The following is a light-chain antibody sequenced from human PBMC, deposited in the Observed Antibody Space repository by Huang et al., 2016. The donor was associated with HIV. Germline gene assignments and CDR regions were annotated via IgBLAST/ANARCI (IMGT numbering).Light chain of an antibody. CDR3: HQRSSWPPVT. Sequence: EIVLTQSPATLSLSPGERATLSCRSSQSVSNYLAWFQQKPGQAPRRLIYDTSNRAPGTPARFSGSGSGTDFSLTISSLEPEDFAVYYCHQRSSWPPVTFGQGTRLDIK. CDR1: QSVSNY. J-gene: IGKJ5*01. V-gene: IGKV3-11*01. CDR2: DTS.